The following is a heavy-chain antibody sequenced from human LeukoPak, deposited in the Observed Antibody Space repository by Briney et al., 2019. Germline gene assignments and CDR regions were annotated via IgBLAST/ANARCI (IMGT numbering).Heavy chain of an antibody. CDR1: GFTFSSYS. Sequence: GGSLRLSCAASGFTFSSYSMNWVRQAPGKGLEWVSSISSSSSYIYYADSVKGRFTISRDIAKNSLYLQMNSLRAEDTAVYYCASGRGVYCSGGSCSYFDYWGQGTLVTVSS. CDR2: ISSSSSYI. J-gene: IGHJ4*02. D-gene: IGHD2-15*01. CDR3: ASGRGVYCSGGSCSYFDY. V-gene: IGHV3-21*01.